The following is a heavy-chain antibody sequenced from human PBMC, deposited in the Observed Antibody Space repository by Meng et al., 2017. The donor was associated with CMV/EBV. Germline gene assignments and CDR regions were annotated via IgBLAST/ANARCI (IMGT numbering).Heavy chain of an antibody. CDR2: INPNSGGT. D-gene: IGHD4-11*01. J-gene: IGHJ5*02. CDR1: XYTFTGYY. CDR3: ARDWAGVTTGGPRPYNWFDP. V-gene: IGHV1-2*02. Sequence: QVQLVQSGAEVKKPGASVKVPCXXXXYTFTGYYMLWVRQAPGQGLEWMGWINPNSGGTNYAQKFQGRVTMTRDTSISTAYMELSRLRSDDTAVYYCARDWAGVTTGGPRPYNWFDPWGQGTLVTVSS.